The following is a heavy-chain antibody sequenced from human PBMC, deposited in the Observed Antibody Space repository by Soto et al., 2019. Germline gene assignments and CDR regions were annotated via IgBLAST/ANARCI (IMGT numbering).Heavy chain of an antibody. CDR3: ATAGGTTHAFDI. D-gene: IGHD1-7*01. CDR2: FDPEDGET. V-gene: IGHV1-24*01. CDR1: GYTLTELS. J-gene: IGHJ3*02. Sequence: ASVKVSCKVSGYTLTELSMHWVRQAPGKGLEWMGGFDPEDGETIYAQKFQGRVTMTEDTSTDTAYMELSSLRSEDTAVYYCATAGGTTHAFDIWGQGTMVTVSS.